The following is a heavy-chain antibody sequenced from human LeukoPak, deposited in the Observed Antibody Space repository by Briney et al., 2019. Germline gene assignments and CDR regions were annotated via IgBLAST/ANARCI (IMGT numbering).Heavy chain of an antibody. D-gene: IGHD5-18*01. V-gene: IGHV3-43*02. CDR2: ISGDGGST. J-gene: IGHJ4*02. CDR3: ATHFYHGSSYDDY. Sequence: GGPLRPSCAASGFTLVDYAWHWFRQPPGKGLEWVSLISGDGGSTYYADSVKGRFTISRDNSKNSLYLQMNSLRTEDTALYYCATHFYHGSSYDDYWGQGTLVTVSS. CDR1: GFTLVDYA.